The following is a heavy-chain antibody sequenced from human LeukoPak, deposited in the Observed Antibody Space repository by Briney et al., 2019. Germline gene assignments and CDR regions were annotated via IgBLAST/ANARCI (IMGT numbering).Heavy chain of an antibody. V-gene: IGHV3-11*01. CDR2: ISSSGSTI. CDR1: GFTFSDYY. CDR3: AKIGRSYDFWTGYYEEEVDYMDV. Sequence: GGSLRLSCAASGFTFSDYYMSWIRQAPGKGLEWVSYISSSGSTIYYADSVKGRFTISRDNAKNSLYLQMNSPRADDTAVYYCAKIGRSYDFWTGYYEEEVDYMDVWGKGTTVTVSS. D-gene: IGHD3-3*01. J-gene: IGHJ6*03.